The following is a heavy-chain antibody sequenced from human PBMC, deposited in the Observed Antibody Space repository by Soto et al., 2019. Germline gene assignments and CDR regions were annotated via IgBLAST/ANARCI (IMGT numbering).Heavy chain of an antibody. CDR2: ISYDGSNK. V-gene: IGHV3-30-3*01. J-gene: IGHJ4*02. Sequence: QVQLVESGGGVVQPGRSLRLSCAASGFTFSSYAMHWVRQAPGKGLEWVAVISYDGSNKYSADSVKGRFTISRDNSKNTLYLQMNSLRAEDTAVYYCARRGFIAVALDYWGQGTLVTVSS. CDR3: ARRGFIAVALDY. CDR1: GFTFSSYA. D-gene: IGHD6-19*01.